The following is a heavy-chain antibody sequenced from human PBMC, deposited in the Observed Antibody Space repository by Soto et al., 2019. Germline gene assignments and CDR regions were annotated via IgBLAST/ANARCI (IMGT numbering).Heavy chain of an antibody. D-gene: IGHD1-1*01. J-gene: IGHJ6*02. CDR1: GGSISSGGYY. CDR2: IYYSGST. CDR3: ARLVGNWNNYYYYGMDV. Sequence: QVQLQESGPGLVKPSQTLSLTCTVSGGSISSGGYYWSWIRQHPGKGLEWIGYIYYSGSTYYNPSLKSRVTISVDTSKNHFSLRLTSVTAADTAVYYCARLVGNWNNYYYYGMDVWGQGTTVTVSS. V-gene: IGHV4-31*03.